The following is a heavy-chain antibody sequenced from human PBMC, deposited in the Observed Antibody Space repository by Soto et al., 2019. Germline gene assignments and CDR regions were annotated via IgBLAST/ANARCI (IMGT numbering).Heavy chain of an antibody. V-gene: IGHV1-3*01. CDR3: ARHFRYGDYYYFYMDV. D-gene: IGHD4-17*01. J-gene: IGHJ6*03. CDR1: GYSFTDYA. Sequence: ASVKVSCKASGYSFTDYAIHWVRQAPGERLEWMGWINAANGNTRYSQKFQGRAAITRDTSASTAFMELSSLRSEDTAVYYCARHFRYGDYYYFYMDVWGKGTTVTVSS. CDR2: INAANGNT.